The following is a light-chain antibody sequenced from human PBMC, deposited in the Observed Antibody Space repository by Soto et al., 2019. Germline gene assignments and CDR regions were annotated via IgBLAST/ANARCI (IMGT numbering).Light chain of an antibody. CDR2: DVN. CDR1: SSDVGGYNS. J-gene: IGLJ3*02. Sequence: QSVLTQPPSASGSPGQSVTISCTGTSSDVGGYNSVSWYQQHPGKAPKLMIFDVNKRPSGVPDRFSGSMSGNTASLTVSGLQAEDEADYYCCSYAGSNNFGFGGGTKLTVL. CDR3: CSYAGSNNFG. V-gene: IGLV2-8*01.